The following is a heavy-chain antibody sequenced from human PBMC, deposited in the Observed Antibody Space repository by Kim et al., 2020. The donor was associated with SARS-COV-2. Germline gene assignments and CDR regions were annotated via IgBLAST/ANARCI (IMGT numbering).Heavy chain of an antibody. D-gene: IGHD6-13*01. Sequence: ADSGKGRFTISRDNSKNTLYLQRNSLRAEDTAVYYCAKDGAAAGYWYFDLWGRGTLVTVSS. V-gene: IGHV3-33*06. CDR3: AKDGAAAGYWYFDL. J-gene: IGHJ2*01.